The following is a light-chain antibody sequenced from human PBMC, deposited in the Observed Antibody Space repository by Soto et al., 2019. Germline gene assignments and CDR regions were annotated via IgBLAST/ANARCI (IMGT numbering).Light chain of an antibody. CDR3: QQYGSSPIT. CDR2: GAS. J-gene: IGKJ1*01. V-gene: IGKV3-20*01. CDR1: QSVSSSY. Sequence: DIVLTQSPGALSLSPGERLTLSSRASQSVSSSYVAWYQQKPGQAPRLLIYGASDRATGIPDRFSGSGSGRDFTLTISRVEPEDPAVSHCQQYGSSPITFGQGTKVDIK.